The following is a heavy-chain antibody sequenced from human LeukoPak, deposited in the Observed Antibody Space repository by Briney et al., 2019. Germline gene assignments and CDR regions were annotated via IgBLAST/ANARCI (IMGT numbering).Heavy chain of an antibody. D-gene: IGHD3-10*01. Sequence: GGSLRLSCVVSGVNFSSYEMNWVRQAPGKGPEWISYISSSGDTMYYADSVKGRFTISRDNAKNSLFLQVNSLRDEDTAIYYCARGFTASGSYFRPYYFDYWGQGTLVTVSS. CDR2: ISSSGDTM. CDR1: GVNFSSYE. V-gene: IGHV3-48*03. CDR3: ARGFTASGSYFRPYYFDY. J-gene: IGHJ4*02.